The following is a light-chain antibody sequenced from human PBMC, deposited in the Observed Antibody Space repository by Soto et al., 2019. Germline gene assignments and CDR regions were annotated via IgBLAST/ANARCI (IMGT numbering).Light chain of an antibody. J-gene: IGLJ2*01. V-gene: IGLV2-14*01. CDR1: RDDIGAYDY. CDR3: SSYTNSSAVV. CDR2: EVT. Sequence: QSVLTQPASVSGSPGQSITISCAGTRDDIGAYDYVSWYQQHPGNAPKLLVYEVTNWPSGVSDRFSGSKSGNTASLTISGLQAEDEADYYCSSYTNSSAVVFGGGTKVTVL.